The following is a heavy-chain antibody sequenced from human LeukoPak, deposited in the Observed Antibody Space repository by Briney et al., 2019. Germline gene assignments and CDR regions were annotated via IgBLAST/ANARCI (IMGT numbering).Heavy chain of an antibody. CDR1: GGSISSGGYS. Sequence: SQTLSLTCAVSGGSISSGGYSWSWIRQPPGKGLEWIGYIYHSGSTYYNPSLKSRVTISVDRSKNQFSLKLSSVTAADTAVYYCARAPPALRAFDYWGQGTLSPSPQ. CDR2: IYHSGST. CDR3: ARAPPALRAFDY. J-gene: IGHJ4*02. V-gene: IGHV4-30-2*01.